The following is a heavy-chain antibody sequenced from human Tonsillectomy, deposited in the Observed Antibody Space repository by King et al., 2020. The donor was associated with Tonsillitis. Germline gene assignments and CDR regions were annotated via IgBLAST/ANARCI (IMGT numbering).Heavy chain of an antibody. CDR3: ATQLISTSGYYCDY. CDR2: ISYDGGNK. CDR1: GFTFSNYG. Sequence: HVQLVESGGGVVQPGRSLRLSCAASGFTFSNYGMHWVRQAPGKGLEWVAVISYDGGNKYYADSVKGRFNISRDNSKNTLYLQTNSLRAEDTAVYYCATQLISTSGYYCDYWGQGTLVTVSS. J-gene: IGHJ4*02. D-gene: IGHD2-2*01. V-gene: IGHV3-30*03.